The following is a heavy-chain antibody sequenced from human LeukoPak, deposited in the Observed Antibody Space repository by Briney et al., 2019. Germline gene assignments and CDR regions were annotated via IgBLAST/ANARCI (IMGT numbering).Heavy chain of an antibody. CDR1: VHTFTSYY. CDR2: INPSGGST. D-gene: IGHD2-8*01. V-gene: IGHV1-46*01. Sequence: ASVKVSCKASVHTFTSYYMHWVRQAPGQGLEWMGIINPSGGSTSYAQKFQGRVTMTRDTSTSTVYMELSSLRSEDTAVVYCARGLPNLHRVYAVNPYNWFDPWGQGTLVTVSS. J-gene: IGHJ5*02. CDR3: ARGLPNLHRVYAVNPYNWFDP.